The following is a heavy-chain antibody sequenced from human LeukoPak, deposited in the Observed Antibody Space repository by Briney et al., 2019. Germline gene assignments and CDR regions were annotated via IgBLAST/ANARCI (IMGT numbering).Heavy chain of an antibody. Sequence: GGSLRLSCAASGFTFSTYAMTWVRQAPGKGLEWVSLISGTGGSTYYADSVKGRFTISRDNSKNTLYLEMSSLRAEDTAVYYCAKSGYNYDSNAYPFIDYWGQGTLVTVSS. J-gene: IGHJ4*02. CDR2: ISGTGGST. CDR3: AKSGYNYDSNAYPFIDY. CDR1: GFTFSTYA. D-gene: IGHD3-22*01. V-gene: IGHV3-23*01.